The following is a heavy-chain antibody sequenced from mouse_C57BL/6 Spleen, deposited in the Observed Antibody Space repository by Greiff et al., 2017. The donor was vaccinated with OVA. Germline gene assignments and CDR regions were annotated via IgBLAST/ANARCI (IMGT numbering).Heavy chain of an antibody. CDR3: ARLTTVEDYAMDY. CDR2: IDPSDSYT. V-gene: IGHV1-50*01. Sequence: QVQLQQPGAELVKPGASVKLSCKASGYTFTSYWMQWVKQRPGQGLEWIGEIDPSDSYTNYNQKFKGKATLTVDTSSSTAYMQLSSLTSEDSAVYHCARLTTVEDYAMDYWGQGTSVTVSS. J-gene: IGHJ4*01. D-gene: IGHD1-1*01. CDR1: GYTFTSYW.